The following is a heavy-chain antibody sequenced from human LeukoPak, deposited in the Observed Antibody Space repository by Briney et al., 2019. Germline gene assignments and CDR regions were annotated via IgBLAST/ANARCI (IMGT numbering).Heavy chain of an antibody. D-gene: IGHD2-2*01. CDR3: AKTTGYCSSTSCYYYYGMDV. V-gene: IGHV3-7*03. CDR1: GFTFSSYW. Sequence: SGGSLRLSCAASGFTFSSYWMSWVRQAPGKGLEWVANIKQDGSEKYYVDSVKGRFTISRDNSKNSLYLQMNSLRTEDTALYYCAKTTGYCSSTSCYYYYGMDVWGQGTTVTVSS. CDR2: IKQDGSEK. J-gene: IGHJ6*02.